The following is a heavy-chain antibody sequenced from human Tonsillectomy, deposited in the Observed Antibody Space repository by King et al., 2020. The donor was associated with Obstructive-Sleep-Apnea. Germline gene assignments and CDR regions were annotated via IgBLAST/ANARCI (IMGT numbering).Heavy chain of an antibody. Sequence: VQLVESGGGLVQAGGSLRLSCTASGFTVSSNYISWVRQAPGKGLEWVSVIYSGGSTYYAASVKGRFTISRHNSKNTVYLQMNSLRTEDTAVYFCARGSGNYYDSSGYYYPFDYWGQGTLVTVSS. V-gene: IGHV3-53*04. D-gene: IGHD3-22*01. CDR2: IYSGGST. CDR1: GFTVSSNY. CDR3: ARGSGNYYDSSGYYYPFDY. J-gene: IGHJ4*02.